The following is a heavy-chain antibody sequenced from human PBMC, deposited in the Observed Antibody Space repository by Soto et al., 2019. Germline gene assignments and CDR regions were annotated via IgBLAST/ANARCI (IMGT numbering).Heavy chain of an antibody. CDR3: AIDSGRAAAAFDD. J-gene: IGHJ4*02. CDR2: ISYDGSNK. Sequence: GGSLRLSCAASGFTFSSYAMHWVRQAPGKGLEWVAVISYDGSNKYYADSVKGRFTISRDNSKNTLYLQMNSLRAEDTAVYYCAIDSGRAAAAFDDWGQGTLVTVSS. CDR1: GFTFSSYA. D-gene: IGHD1-1*01. V-gene: IGHV3-30-3*01.